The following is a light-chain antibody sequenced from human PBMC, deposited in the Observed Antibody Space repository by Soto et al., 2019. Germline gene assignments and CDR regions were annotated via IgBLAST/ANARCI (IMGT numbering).Light chain of an antibody. J-gene: IGLJ1*01. CDR2: EVT. CDR3: SSFAGTNSFV. CDR1: TSEIGAYNY. Sequence: QSVLTQPPSASGTPGQSVSISCTGSTSEIGAYNYVSRYQQRPGKAPKLIIYEVTRRPSGVRDRIFGSRSYTTASLTVSGLQAEDEADYYCSSFAGTNSFVFGTGTKVTV. V-gene: IGLV2-8*01.